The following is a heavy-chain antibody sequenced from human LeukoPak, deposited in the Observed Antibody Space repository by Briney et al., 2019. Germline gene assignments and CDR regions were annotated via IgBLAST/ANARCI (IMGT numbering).Heavy chain of an antibody. CDR2: INPSGGST. CDR1: GYTFTSYY. Sequence: GASVKVSCKASGYTFTSYYMHWVRQAPGQGLEWMGIINPSGGSTSYAQKFQGRVTMTRDMSTSTVYMELSSLRSEDTAVYYCARDIGEYRSSPAQNWYFDLWGRGTLVTVSS. V-gene: IGHV1-46*01. D-gene: IGHD6-6*01. J-gene: IGHJ2*01. CDR3: ARDIGEYRSSPAQNWYFDL.